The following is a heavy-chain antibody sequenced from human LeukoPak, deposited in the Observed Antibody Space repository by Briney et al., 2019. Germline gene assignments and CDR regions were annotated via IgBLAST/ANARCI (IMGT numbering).Heavy chain of an antibody. V-gene: IGHV3-7*03. Sequence: GGSLRLSCEASGFTFSTFWMTWARQVPGKGLEWVANIKQDGSERNYVDSVKGRFTISRDNAKNSLYLQMNSLRAEDTAVYYCARGASSSPWGQGTLVTVSS. D-gene: IGHD6-13*01. CDR2: IKQDGSER. CDR1: GFTFSTFW. J-gene: IGHJ5*02. CDR3: ARGASSSP.